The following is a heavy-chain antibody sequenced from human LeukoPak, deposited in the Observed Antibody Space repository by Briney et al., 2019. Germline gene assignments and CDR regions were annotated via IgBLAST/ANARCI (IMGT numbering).Heavy chain of an antibody. CDR2: IYSDTRT. D-gene: IGHD1-1*01. J-gene: IGHJ6*03. Sequence: GGSLRLSCAASGFTVSSNYMSWVRQAPGKGLEWVSEIYSDTRTYYAASVEGRFSISRDNSQNTVYLQMNSLRAEDTAVYFCAKEYGYDYNYFYSMDVWGKGTTVTISS. CDR3: AKEYGYDYNYFYSMDV. CDR1: GFTVSSNY. V-gene: IGHV3-66*02.